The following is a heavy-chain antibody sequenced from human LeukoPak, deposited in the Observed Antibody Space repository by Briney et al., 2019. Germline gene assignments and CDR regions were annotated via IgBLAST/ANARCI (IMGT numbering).Heavy chain of an antibody. V-gene: IGHV3-21*01. Sequence: GGSLRLSCAASGFTFSSYSMNWVRQAPGKGLEWVSSISSSSSYIYYADSVKGRFTISRDNAKNSLYLRMNSLRAEDTAVYYCARDSMASVNFDYWGQGTLVTVSS. CDR2: ISSSSSYI. D-gene: IGHD5-24*01. J-gene: IGHJ4*02. CDR1: GFTFSSYS. CDR3: ARDSMASVNFDY.